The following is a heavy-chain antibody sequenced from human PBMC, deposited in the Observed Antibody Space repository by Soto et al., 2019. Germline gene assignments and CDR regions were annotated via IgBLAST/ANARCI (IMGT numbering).Heavy chain of an antibody. J-gene: IGHJ4*02. D-gene: IGHD3-10*01. CDR2: IIPIFGSA. CDR1: GGTFSSYA. Sequence: QVQLVQSGAEVKKPGSSVKVSCKASGGTFSSYAINWVRQAPGQGLEWMGGIIPIFGSAKYAQKFQGRVKITADESTSTAYMELSGLRSEDTAIYYCARDLYQGSGTHFDDYWGQGTLVTVSS. V-gene: IGHV1-69*01. CDR3: ARDLYQGSGTHFDDY.